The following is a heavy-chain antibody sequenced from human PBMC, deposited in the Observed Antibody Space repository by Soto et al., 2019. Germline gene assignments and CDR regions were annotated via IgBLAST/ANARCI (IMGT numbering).Heavy chain of an antibody. Sequence: SETLSLTCTVSGCSISSSSYYWGWIRQPPGKGLEWIGSIYYSGSTYYNPSLKSRVTISVDTSKNQFSLKLSSVTAADTAVYYCHSSGWYDGWFDPWGQGTLVTVS. V-gene: IGHV4-39*01. CDR2: IYYSGST. J-gene: IGHJ5*02. CDR1: GCSISSSSYY. CDR3: HSSGWYDGWFDP. D-gene: IGHD6-19*01.